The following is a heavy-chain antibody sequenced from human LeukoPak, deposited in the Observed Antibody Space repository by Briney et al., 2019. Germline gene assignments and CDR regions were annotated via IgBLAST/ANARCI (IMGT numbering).Heavy chain of an antibody. CDR1: GFSFSNYA. CDR3: AKGAYDYVEIGYFDH. V-gene: IGHV3-23*01. Sequence: PGGSLRLSCAPSGFSFSNYAMSWVRQAPGKGLEWVSLIIASSVSTVYADSVKGRFTISRDNSKNTLYLQMNSLRAEDTAVYYCAKGAYDYVEIGYFDHWGQGTLVTVSS. J-gene: IGHJ4*02. CDR2: IIASSVST. D-gene: IGHD5-12*01.